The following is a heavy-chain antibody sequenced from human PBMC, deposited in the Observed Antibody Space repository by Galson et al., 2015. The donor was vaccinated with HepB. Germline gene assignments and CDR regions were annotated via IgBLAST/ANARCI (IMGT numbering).Heavy chain of an antibody. D-gene: IGHD5-12*01. V-gene: IGHV5-51*01. CDR1: GYSFTSYW. Sequence: QSGAEVKKPGESLKISCKGYGYSFTSYWIGWVRQMPGKGLEWMGIIYPGDSDTRYSPSFQGQVTISADKSISTAYLQWSSLKASDTAMYYCARRLATGPAAYYFDYWGQGTLVTVSS. CDR3: ARRLATGPAAYYFDY. J-gene: IGHJ4*02. CDR2: IYPGDSDT.